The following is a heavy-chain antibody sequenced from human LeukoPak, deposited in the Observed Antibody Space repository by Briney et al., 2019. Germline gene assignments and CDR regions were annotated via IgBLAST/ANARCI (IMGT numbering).Heavy chain of an antibody. J-gene: IGHJ4*02. V-gene: IGHV3-9*01. CDR1: GFTFDDYA. CDR3: AKDGLYSYRDYYFDY. Sequence: GGSLRLSCAASGFTFDDYAMHWVRQAPGKGLEWVSGISWNSGSIGYADSVKGRFTVSRDNAKNSLYLQMNSLRAEDTALYYCAKDGLYSYRDYYFDYWGQGTLVTVSS. D-gene: IGHD5-18*01. CDR2: ISWNSGSI.